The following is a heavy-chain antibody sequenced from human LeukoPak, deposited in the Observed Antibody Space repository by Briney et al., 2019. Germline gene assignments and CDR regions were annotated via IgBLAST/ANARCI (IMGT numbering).Heavy chain of an antibody. CDR3: ARDFRRGTGYYNFDY. J-gene: IGHJ4*02. CDR2: ISSSGSTI. V-gene: IGHV3-48*03. Sequence: PGGSLRLSCAASGFTFSSYEMNWVRQAPGKGLEWVSYISSSGSTIYYADSVKGRFTISRDTAKNSLYLQMNSLRAEDTAVYYCARDFRRGTGYYNFDYWGQGTLVTVSS. D-gene: IGHD3/OR15-3a*01. CDR1: GFTFSSYE.